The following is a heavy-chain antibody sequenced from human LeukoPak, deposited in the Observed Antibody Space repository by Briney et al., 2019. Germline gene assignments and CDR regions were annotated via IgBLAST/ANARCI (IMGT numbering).Heavy chain of an antibody. V-gene: IGHV1-46*01. CDR2: INPSGGST. CDR3: ARGGSDDYGDYDFDY. D-gene: IGHD4-17*01. CDR1: GYTFTSYY. J-gene: IGHJ4*02. Sequence: ASVKVSCKASGYTFTSYYMHWVRQAPGQGLEWMGIINPSGGSTSYAQKFQGRVTMTRDTSTSTVYMELSSLRSEDTAVYYCARGGSDDYGDYDFDYWGQGTLVTVSS.